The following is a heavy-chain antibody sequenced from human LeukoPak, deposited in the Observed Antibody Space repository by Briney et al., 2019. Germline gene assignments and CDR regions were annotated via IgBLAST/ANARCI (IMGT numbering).Heavy chain of an antibody. CDR3: AGRITGYSSGYVF. D-gene: IGHD5-18*01. CDR1: WITFSNYS. Sequence: GSLRIFWVSSWITFSNYSISWVRPASGEGLEWVSVISGSAHKIRYADSVRGRFTISRDNSENTVYLQMNNLRGEDTAIYYCAGRITGYSSGYVFWGQGTLVTVSS. J-gene: IGHJ4*02. CDR2: ISGSAHKI. V-gene: IGHV3-23*01.